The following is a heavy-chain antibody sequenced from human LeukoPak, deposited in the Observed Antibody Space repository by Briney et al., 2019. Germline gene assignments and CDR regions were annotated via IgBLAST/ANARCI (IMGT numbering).Heavy chain of an antibody. CDR1: GFNFADFD. CDR3: AKTRRSGTEYGDFDH. V-gene: IGHV3-43*02. Sequence: PGESLRLSCAASGFNFADFDMHWVRQTPGKGLEWVSLIHRDGRTAYYADSVKGRFTISRDNSRTSLYLQMNGLRTEDTALYHCAKTRRSGTEYGDFDHWGQGTQVTVSS. CDR2: IHRDGRTA. D-gene: IGHD1-26*01. J-gene: IGHJ4*02.